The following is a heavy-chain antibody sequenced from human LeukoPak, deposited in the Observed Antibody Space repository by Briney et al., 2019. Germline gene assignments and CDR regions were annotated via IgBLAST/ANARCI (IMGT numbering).Heavy chain of an antibody. CDR3: ARDFCGGDCYLNWFDP. CDR1: GYSISSDYY. V-gene: IGHV4-4*07. J-gene: IGHJ5*02. D-gene: IGHD2-21*02. CDR2: IYTSGST. Sequence: SETLSLTCTVSGYSISSDYYWSWIRQPAGKGLEWIGRIYTSGSTNYNPSLKSRVTMSVDTSKNQFSLKLSSVTAADTAVYYCARDFCGGDCYLNWFDPWGQGTLVTVSS.